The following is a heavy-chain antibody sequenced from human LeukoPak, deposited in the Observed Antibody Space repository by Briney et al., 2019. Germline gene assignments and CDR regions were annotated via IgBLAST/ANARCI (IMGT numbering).Heavy chain of an antibody. V-gene: IGHV3-7*01. CDR1: GFTFSTYW. J-gene: IGHJ4*02. Sequence: GGSLRLSCAASGFTFSTYWMTWVRQAPGKGLEWVANIKQDESEIYYVDSVKGRFTISRDNAKNSVYPQMNSLTAEDTAVYYCARDNNGPDYWGQGTLVTVSS. CDR2: IKQDESEI. CDR3: ARDNNGPDY. D-gene: IGHD2-8*01.